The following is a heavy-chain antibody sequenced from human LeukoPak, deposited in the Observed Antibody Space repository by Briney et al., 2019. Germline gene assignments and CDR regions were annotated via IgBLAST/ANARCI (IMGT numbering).Heavy chain of an antibody. CDR3: AKGASLVPAAPFDY. V-gene: IGHV3-21*01. Sequence: PGGSLRLSCAVSGFTFSTYNMNWVRQAPGKGLEWVSSISSSGIYIYYADSVKGRFTISRDNSKNTLYLQMNSLRAEDTAVYYCAKGASLVPAAPFDYWGQGTLLTVSS. CDR1: GFTFSTYN. J-gene: IGHJ4*02. CDR2: ISSSGIYI. D-gene: IGHD2-2*01.